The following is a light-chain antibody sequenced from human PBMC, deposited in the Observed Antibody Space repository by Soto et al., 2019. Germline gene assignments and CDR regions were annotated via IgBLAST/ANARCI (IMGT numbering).Light chain of an antibody. Sequence: QSALTQPASVSGSPGQWITISCTGTSSDVGGYNYVSWYQQHPGKAPKLMIFEVSNRPSEISNRFSGSKSGNTASLTISGLQAEDEADYYCSSYTSSSTLVVFGGGTKLTVL. CDR2: EVS. J-gene: IGLJ2*01. CDR3: SSYTSSSTLVV. V-gene: IGLV2-14*01. CDR1: SSDVGGYNY.